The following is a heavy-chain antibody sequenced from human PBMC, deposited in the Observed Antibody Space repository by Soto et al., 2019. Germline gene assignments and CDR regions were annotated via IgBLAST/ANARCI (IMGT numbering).Heavy chain of an antibody. Sequence: QVQLVQSGAEVKKPGASVKVSCKASGYTFTGYYMHWLRQAPGQGLEWMGWINPNSGGTNYAQKCQGRVTMTRDTSISTAYMELSRLRSDDTAVYYCASGSKMTAGVDGYWGQGTLVTVSS. CDR3: ASGSKMTAGVDGY. J-gene: IGHJ4*02. D-gene: IGHD6-19*01. V-gene: IGHV1-2*02. CDR2: INPNSGGT. CDR1: GYTFTGYY.